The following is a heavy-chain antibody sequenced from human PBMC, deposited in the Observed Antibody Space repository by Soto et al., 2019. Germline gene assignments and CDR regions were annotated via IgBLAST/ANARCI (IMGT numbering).Heavy chain of an antibody. CDR1: GGSISSYY. D-gene: IGHD3-16*01. J-gene: IGHJ5*02. Sequence: SETLSLTCTVSGGSISSYYWSWIRQPPGKGLEWIGYIYYSGSTNYNPSLKSRVTISVDTSKNQFSLKLSSVTAADTAVYYCARDLGGARTSWGQRTLDLVSS. CDR2: IYYSGST. CDR3: ARDLGGARTS. V-gene: IGHV4-59*01.